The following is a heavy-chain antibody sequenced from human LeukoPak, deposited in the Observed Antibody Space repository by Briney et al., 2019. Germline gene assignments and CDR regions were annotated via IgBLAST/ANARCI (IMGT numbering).Heavy chain of an antibody. V-gene: IGHV3-21*01. CDR1: GFTFSSYA. CDR3: ARDGGSKYGSGSYYYFDY. J-gene: IGHJ4*02. D-gene: IGHD3-10*01. CDR2: ISSSSSYI. Sequence: GGSLRLSCAASGFTFSSYAMSWVRQAPGKGLEWVSSISSSSSYIYYADSVKGRFTISRDNAKNSLYLQMNSLRAEDTAVYYCARDGGSKYGSGSYYYFDYWGQGTPVTVSS.